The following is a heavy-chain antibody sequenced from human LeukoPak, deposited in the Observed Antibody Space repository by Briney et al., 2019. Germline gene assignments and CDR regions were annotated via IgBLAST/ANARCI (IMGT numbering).Heavy chain of an antibody. CDR2: FEPEDGET. J-gene: IGHJ4*02. V-gene: IGHV1-24*01. D-gene: IGHD3-22*01. CDR1: GYTLTELS. Sequence: ASVKVSCKVSGYTLTELSMHWVRQAPGKGLEWMGGFEPEDGETIYAQKFQGRVTMTEDTSTDTAYMELSSLRSEDTAVYYCATALADYYDSSGYYYFDYWGQGTLVTVSS. CDR3: ATALADYYDSSGYYYFDY.